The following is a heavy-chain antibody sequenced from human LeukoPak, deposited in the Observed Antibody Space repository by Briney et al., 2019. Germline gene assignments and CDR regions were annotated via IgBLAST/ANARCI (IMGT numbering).Heavy chain of an antibody. CDR2: TRYDGSNR. CDR3: AKNYDSSGYYWDY. J-gene: IGHJ4*02. Sequence: TGGSLRLSCAASGFTFSTYGMHWVRQAPGKGLEWVAFTRYDGSNRYYADSVKGRFTISRENSKNTLYLQMNSLRVEDTAVYYCAKNYDSSGYYWDYWGQGTLVTVSS. V-gene: IGHV3-30*02. CDR1: GFTFSTYG. D-gene: IGHD3-22*01.